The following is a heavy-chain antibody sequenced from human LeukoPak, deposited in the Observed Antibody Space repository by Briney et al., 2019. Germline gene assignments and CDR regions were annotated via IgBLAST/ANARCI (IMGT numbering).Heavy chain of an antibody. V-gene: IGHV3-30*04. CDR2: ISYDGPNK. CDR3: ARLLYRDAFDI. D-gene: IGHD2-8*01. CDR1: AFTFSTYS. J-gene: IGHJ3*02. Sequence: PGGSLRLSCAASAFTFSTYSMHWVRQAPGKGLEWVAAISYDGPNKNYADSVKGRFTISRDNSKNTLYLQMNSLRAEDAAVYYCARLLYRDAFDIWGQGTMVTVSS.